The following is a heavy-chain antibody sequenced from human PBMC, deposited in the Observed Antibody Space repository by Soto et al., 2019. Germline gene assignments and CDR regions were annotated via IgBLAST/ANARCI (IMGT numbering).Heavy chain of an antibody. CDR2: INAGSGDT. V-gene: IGHV1-3*01. CDR3: VKRNCGNCPWSS. Sequence: ASVKVSCTASGYTFTSYAMHWVRQAPGQSLEWMGWINAGSGDTKYSQKFQGRVTITSDTSASTAFMEVNSLRADDTAVYYCVKRNCGNCPWSSWGQGTLVTVSS. J-gene: IGHJ4*02. CDR1: GYTFTSYA. D-gene: IGHD2-21*01.